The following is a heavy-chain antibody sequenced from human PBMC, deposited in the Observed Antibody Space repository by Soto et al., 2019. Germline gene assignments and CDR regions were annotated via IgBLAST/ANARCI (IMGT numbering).Heavy chain of an antibody. D-gene: IGHD3-16*01. Sequence: PSETMSLTRAVCGGCFSGYDWGGIRQPPGKGLEWIGEINHSGSTNYNPSLKSRVTISVDTSKNQFSLKLSPVTAADTSVYYCARVSVTFRWFHPCGQGTLVTSPQ. CDR2: INHSGST. CDR3: ARVSVTFRWFHP. J-gene: IGHJ5*02. V-gene: IGHV4-34*01. CDR1: GGCFSGYD.